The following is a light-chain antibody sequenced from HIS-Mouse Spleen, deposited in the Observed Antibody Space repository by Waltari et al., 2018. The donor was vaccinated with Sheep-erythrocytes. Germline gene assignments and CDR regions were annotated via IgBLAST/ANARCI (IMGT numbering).Light chain of an antibody. V-gene: IGLV5-45*03. CDR3: MLWHSSAWV. J-gene: IGLJ3*02. CDR1: SGINVGTYR. Sequence: QAVLTQPSSLSASPGASASLTCTLRSGINVGTYRIYWYQQKPGSPPQYLLRYKSDSDKQQGAGGPSRFSGSKDASANAGILLISGLQSEDEADYYCMLWHSSAWVFGGGTKLTVL. CDR2: YKSDSDK.